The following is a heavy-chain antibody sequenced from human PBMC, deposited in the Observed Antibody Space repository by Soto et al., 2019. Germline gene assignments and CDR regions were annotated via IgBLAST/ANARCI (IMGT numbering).Heavy chain of an antibody. CDR3: ASNPAHVCSSISCHAFDI. J-gene: IGHJ3*02. CDR2: IYYSAST. D-gene: IGHD2-2*01. CDR1: GGSISSGAYY. Sequence: QVQLQESGPGLVKPSQTLSLTCTVSGGSISSGAYYWNWIRQHPGEDLEWIGYIYYSASTYYNPSLPSRVTIAVDTTKNQFSLKLTTVTAADTAVYYCASNPAHVCSSISCHAFDIWGQGTMVTVSS. V-gene: IGHV4-31*03.